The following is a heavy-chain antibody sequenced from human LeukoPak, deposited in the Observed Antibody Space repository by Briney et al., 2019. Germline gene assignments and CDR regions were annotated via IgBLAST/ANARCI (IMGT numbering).Heavy chain of an antibody. Sequence: GASVKVSCKASGYTFTGYYMHWVRQAPGQGLEWMGWINPNSGGTNYAQKFQGRVTMTRDTSISTAYMELSGLTSDDTAVYYCATYPEEGVDYWGQGALVTVSS. CDR3: ATYPEEGVDY. J-gene: IGHJ4*02. V-gene: IGHV1-2*02. CDR1: GYTFTGYY. CDR2: INPNSGGT.